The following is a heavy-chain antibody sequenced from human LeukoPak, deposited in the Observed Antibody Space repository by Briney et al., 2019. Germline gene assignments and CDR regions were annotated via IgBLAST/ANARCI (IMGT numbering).Heavy chain of an antibody. CDR2: IYSGGYT. Sequence: GGSLRLSCAASGVTLSRYWMHWVRQAPGKGLEWVSIIYSGGYTDYADSVKGRFTISRDNSKNTLDLQMNSLRAEDTAVYYCAKCSTSSGHSVRWFDPWGQGTLVAVSS. V-gene: IGHV3-66*01. D-gene: IGHD3-22*01. J-gene: IGHJ5*02. CDR3: AKCSTSSGHSVRWFDP. CDR1: GVTLSRYW.